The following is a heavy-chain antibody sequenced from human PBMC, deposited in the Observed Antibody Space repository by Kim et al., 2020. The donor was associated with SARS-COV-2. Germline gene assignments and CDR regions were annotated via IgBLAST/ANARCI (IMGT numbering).Heavy chain of an antibody. Sequence: GGSLRLSCAASGFTVSGYYMSWVRQAPGKGLEWVSVIYTGDSTYYADSVKGRFTISRDSSKNTLYLQMNSLRVHDTAVYYCARDRAAGLDWGQGTLVTVSS. CDR2: IYTGDST. CDR3: ARDRAAGLD. CDR1: GFTVSGYY. V-gene: IGHV3-53*01. J-gene: IGHJ4*02. D-gene: IGHD6-13*01.